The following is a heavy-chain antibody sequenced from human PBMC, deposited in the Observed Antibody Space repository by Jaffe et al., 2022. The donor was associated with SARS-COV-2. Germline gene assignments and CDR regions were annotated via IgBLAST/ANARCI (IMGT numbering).Heavy chain of an antibody. CDR2: ISSNGGST. CDR1: GFTFSSYA. CDR3: ARDRPYSSSWSRGYYYGMDV. D-gene: IGHD6-13*01. J-gene: IGHJ6*02. V-gene: IGHV3-64*01. Sequence: EVQLVESGGGLVQPGGSLRLSCAASGFTFSSYAMHWVRQAPGKGLEYVSAISSNGGSTYYANSVKGRFTISRDNSKNTLYLQMGSLRAEDMAVYYCARDRPYSSSWSRGYYYGMDVWGQGTTVTVSS.